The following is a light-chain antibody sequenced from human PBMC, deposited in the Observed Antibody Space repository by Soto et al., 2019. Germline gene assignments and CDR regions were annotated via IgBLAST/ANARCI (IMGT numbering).Light chain of an antibody. CDR1: QSVSSSY. Sequence: EIVLTQSPGTLSLSPGERATLSCRASQSVSSSYLAWYQQKPGQAPRLLIYGASSRATGIPDRFSGSGSGTDFTITISRLEHEDFAVYYCQQYGSSRTFGPGTKVDIK. V-gene: IGKV3-20*01. CDR3: QQYGSSRT. CDR2: GAS. J-gene: IGKJ3*01.